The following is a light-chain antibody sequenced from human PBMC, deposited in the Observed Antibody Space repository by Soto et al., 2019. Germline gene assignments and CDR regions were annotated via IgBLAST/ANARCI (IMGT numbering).Light chain of an antibody. Sequence: IVLTQSPGTLSLATGERATLSCRASQSVSSSYLAWFQQKPGQAPRLLIYGASSRATGIPDRFSGSGSGTDFTLTISRLEPEDFAVYYCQQYGSSPLCTFGQGTKLEIK. V-gene: IGKV3-20*01. J-gene: IGKJ2*02. CDR3: QQYGSSPLCT. CDR2: GAS. CDR1: QSVSSSY.